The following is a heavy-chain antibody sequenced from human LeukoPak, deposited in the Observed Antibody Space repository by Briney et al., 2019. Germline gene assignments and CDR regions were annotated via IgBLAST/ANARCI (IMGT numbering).Heavy chain of an antibody. J-gene: IGHJ3*02. CDR1: GFTFSSYW. V-gene: IGHV3-7*01. CDR2: IKQDGSEK. Sequence: GGSLRLSCAASGFTFSSYWMSWVRQAPGKGLEWVANIKQDGSEKYYVDSVKGRFTISRDNAKNSLYLQMNSLRAEDTAVYYCARDGPFYRYSSGWLDAFDIWGQGTMVTVSS. D-gene: IGHD6-19*01. CDR3: ARDGPFYRYSSGWLDAFDI.